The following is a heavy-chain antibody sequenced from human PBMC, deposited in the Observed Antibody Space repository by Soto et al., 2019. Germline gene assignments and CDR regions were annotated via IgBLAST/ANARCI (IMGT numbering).Heavy chain of an antibody. J-gene: IGHJ6*02. CDR1: GYTFTSYG. Sequence: ASVKVSCKASGYTFTSYGISWVRQAPGQGLEWMGWISAYNGNANYAQKFQGRVTITADESTSTAYMELSSLRSEDTAVYYCAREVNCSSTSCYDYYYYYGMDVWGQGTTVTVSS. D-gene: IGHD2-2*01. V-gene: IGHV1-18*01. CDR2: ISAYNGNA. CDR3: AREVNCSSTSCYDYYYYYGMDV.